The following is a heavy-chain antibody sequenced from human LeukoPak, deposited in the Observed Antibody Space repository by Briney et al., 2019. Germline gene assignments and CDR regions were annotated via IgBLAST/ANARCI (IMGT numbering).Heavy chain of an antibody. V-gene: IGHV3-23*01. CDR2: LFTGGGRT. Sequence: GGSLRLSCAASGFTFNNYLMSWVRQAPGKGLEWVSVLFTGGGRTLYADSVKGRFTISGDTSRTTLYLQMNGLRAEDTAVYYCARTYGDYDYYYGLDVWGQGTTVTVSS. CDR3: ARTYGDYDYYYGLDV. D-gene: IGHD4-17*01. CDR1: GFTFNNYL. J-gene: IGHJ6*02.